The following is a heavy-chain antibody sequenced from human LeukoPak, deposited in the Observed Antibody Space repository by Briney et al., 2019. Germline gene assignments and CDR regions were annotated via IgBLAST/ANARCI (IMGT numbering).Heavy chain of an antibody. V-gene: IGHV1-18*01. CDR1: GYTFTSYG. D-gene: IGHD5-24*01. CDR2: ISAYNGNT. Sequence: GASVKLSCKASGYTFTSYGISWVRQAPGQGLEWMGWISAYNGNTNYAQKLQGRVTMTTDTSTSTAYMELRSLRSDDTAVYYCASSYNTWGESDYWGQGTLVTVSS. CDR3: ASSYNTWGESDY. J-gene: IGHJ4*02.